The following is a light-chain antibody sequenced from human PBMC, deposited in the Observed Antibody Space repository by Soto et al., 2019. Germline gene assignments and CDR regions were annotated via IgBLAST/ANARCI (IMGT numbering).Light chain of an antibody. CDR1: QSVSSSY. J-gene: IGKJ1*01. Sequence: EIVLTQSPGTLSLPPGERATLSCRASQSVSSSYLAWYQQKPGQAPRLLIYGASSRATGIPDRFSGSGSGTDFTLTISRLEPEDFAVYYCQQYGISPWTFGQGTKVEI. CDR3: QQYGISPWT. V-gene: IGKV3-20*01. CDR2: GAS.